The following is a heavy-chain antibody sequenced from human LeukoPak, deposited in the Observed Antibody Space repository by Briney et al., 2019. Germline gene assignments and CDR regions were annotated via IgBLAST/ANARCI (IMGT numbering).Heavy chain of an antibody. CDR2: VTSSGGHM. CDR3: ARVARYGDYIGGSDY. D-gene: IGHD4-17*01. J-gene: IGHJ4*02. V-gene: IGHV3-11*04. CDR1: GFIFSDYY. Sequence: GGSLRLSCAASGFIFSDYYMTWIRQAPGKGLEWVSYVTSSGGHMYYADSAKGRFTISRDNAKNSLGLQMNSLRAEDTAVYYCARVARYGDYIGGSDYWGQGALVTVSS.